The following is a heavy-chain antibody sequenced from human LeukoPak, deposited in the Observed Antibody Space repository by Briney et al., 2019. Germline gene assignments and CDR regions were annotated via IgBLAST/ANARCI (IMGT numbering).Heavy chain of an antibody. J-gene: IGHJ4*02. CDR1: GGSISSYY. D-gene: IGHD5-24*01. CDR3: AAGRDGYNYDFNY. CDR2: IYYSGST. V-gene: IGHV4-59*01. Sequence: KPSETLSLTCTVSGGSISSYYWSWIRQPPGKGLEWIGYIYYSGSTNYNPSLKSRVTISVDTSKNQFSLKLSSVTAADTAVYYCAAGRDGYNYDFNYWGQGTLVTVSS.